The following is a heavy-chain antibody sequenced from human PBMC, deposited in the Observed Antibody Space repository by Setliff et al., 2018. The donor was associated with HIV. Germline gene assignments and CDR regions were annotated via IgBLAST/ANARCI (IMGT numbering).Heavy chain of an antibody. J-gene: IGHJ6*03. V-gene: IGHV4-34*01. CDR1: GGSFSDNY. D-gene: IGHD2-8*02. Sequence: TLSLTCAVYGGSFSDNYWSWIRQSPGKGLEWSGEINHSGRTKYSPSLRSRVSISVDTSKTQFSLKLSSVTAADTAVYYCARASSTYWYSIFRNYYYHMDVWGKGTTVTVSS. CDR2: INHSGRT. CDR3: ARASSTYWYSIFRNYYYHMDV.